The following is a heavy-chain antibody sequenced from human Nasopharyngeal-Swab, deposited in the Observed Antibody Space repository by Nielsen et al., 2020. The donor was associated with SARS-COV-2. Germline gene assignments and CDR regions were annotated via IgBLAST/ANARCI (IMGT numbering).Heavy chain of an antibody. CDR2: INHSGST. D-gene: IGHD3-10*01. Sequence: PGKGLEWIGEINHSGSTNYNPSLKSRVTISVDTSKNQFSLKLSSVTAADTAVYYCARGVLWFRELLPYYFDYWGQGTLVTVSS. CDR3: ARGVLWFRELLPYYFDY. V-gene: IGHV4-34*01. J-gene: IGHJ4*02.